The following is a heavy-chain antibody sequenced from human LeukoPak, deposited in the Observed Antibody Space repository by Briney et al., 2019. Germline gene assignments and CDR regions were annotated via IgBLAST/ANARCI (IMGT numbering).Heavy chain of an antibody. Sequence: PSETLSLTCTVSGGSISDYYWSWIRQPPGKGLEWIGNFFYRGSTNYNPSLKSRVTISVDTSKNQFSLNLNSVSAADTAVYYCAGAPNQGFFDYWGRGTLVTVSS. D-gene: IGHD3-10*01. CDR1: GGSISDYY. CDR2: FFYRGST. V-gene: IGHV4-59*01. J-gene: IGHJ4*02. CDR3: AGAPNQGFFDY.